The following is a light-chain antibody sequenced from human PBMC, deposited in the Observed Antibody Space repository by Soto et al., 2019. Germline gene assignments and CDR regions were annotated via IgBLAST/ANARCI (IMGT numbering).Light chain of an antibody. Sequence: QSALTQPAYVSGSPGQSITISCTGTSSDVGGYNYVSWYQQHPGKAPKLMIYDVSNRPSGVSNRFSGSKSGNTGSLTISGLQAEDEADYYCNSYTSSSPYVFGTGTKVTVL. CDR3: NSYTSSSPYV. J-gene: IGLJ1*01. V-gene: IGLV2-14*01. CDR2: DVS. CDR1: SSDVGGYNY.